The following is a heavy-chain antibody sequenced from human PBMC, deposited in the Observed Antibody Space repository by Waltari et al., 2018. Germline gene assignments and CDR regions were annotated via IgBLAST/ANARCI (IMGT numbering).Heavy chain of an antibody. Sequence: EVQLVESGGGLVKPGGSLRLSGEASGFTVSNSWMQWVRQAPGKGLEWVGRIKSRTEGGTTDYAAPVRGRFSVSRDDSKKMLYLEMNNLKTEDTAMYFCTTRSLVEGTDDVLDLWGRGTMAIVSS. CDR3: TTRSLVEGTDDVLDL. J-gene: IGHJ3*01. CDR2: IKSRTEGGTT. D-gene: IGHD2-21*02. CDR1: GFTVSNSW. V-gene: IGHV3-15*01.